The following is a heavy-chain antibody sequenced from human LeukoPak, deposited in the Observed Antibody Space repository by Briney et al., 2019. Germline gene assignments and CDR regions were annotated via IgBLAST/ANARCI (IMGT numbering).Heavy chain of an antibody. J-gene: IGHJ3*02. D-gene: IGHD4-17*01. V-gene: IGHV1-69*13. Sequence: AASVKVSCKASGGTFSSYAISWVRQAPGQGLEWMGGIIPIFGTANYAQKFQGRVTITADESTSTAYMELSSLRSEDTAVYYCARNNGDQSAFDIWGQGTMVTVSS. CDR2: IIPIFGTA. CDR1: GGTFSSYA. CDR3: ARNNGDQSAFDI.